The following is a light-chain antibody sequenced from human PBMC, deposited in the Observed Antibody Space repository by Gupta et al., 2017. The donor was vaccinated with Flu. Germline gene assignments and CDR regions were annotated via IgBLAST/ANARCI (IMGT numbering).Light chain of an antibody. J-gene: IGKJ1*01. V-gene: IGKV1-39*01. CDR1: QSISSY. Sequence: DIQMTQSPSSLSASVGDRVTITCRASQSISSYLNWYQQKPGKAPKLLIYAASSLQSGVPSRFSGRGYGTDFTFNISSLQTEDFATYYCQQSYSTPPTFGQGTKVEIK. CDR2: AAS. CDR3: QQSYSTPPT.